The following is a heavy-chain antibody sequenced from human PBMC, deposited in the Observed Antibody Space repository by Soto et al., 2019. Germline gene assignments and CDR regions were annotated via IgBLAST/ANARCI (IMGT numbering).Heavy chain of an antibody. CDR3: ARQNAAAGYYGMDV. CDR2: ISPNTGGT. Sequence: ASVKVSCKASGYTFSAYYIHWVRQAPGQGPEWLGWISPNTGGTNYAQSFQGWVTMTRDTSISTAYMELSRLRSDDTAVYYCARQNAAAGYYGMDVWGQGTTVTVSS. CDR1: GYTFSAYY. J-gene: IGHJ6*02. V-gene: IGHV1-2*04. D-gene: IGHD6-13*01.